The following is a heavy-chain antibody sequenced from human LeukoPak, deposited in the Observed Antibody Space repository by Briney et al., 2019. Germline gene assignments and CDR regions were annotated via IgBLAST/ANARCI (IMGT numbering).Heavy chain of an antibody. CDR1: GFIFSGYS. CDR2: ITGSGGNT. V-gene: IGHV3-23*01. CDR3: AKAASSSWPSYYYGMDV. J-gene: IGHJ6*02. Sequence: GGSLRLSCAASGFIFSGYSMSWVRQAPGKGLEWVSVITGSGGNTYYADSVKGRFTISKDNSKNTVYLQMSSLRVDDTAVYYCAKAASSSWPSYYYGMDVWGQGTTVTVSS. D-gene: IGHD6-13*01.